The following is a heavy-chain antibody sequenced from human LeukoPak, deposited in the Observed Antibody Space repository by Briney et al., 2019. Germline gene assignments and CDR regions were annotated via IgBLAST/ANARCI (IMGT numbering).Heavy chain of an antibody. J-gene: IGHJ6*02. CDR1: GGSISSGSYY. D-gene: IGHD6-13*01. V-gene: IGHV4-61*02. CDR3: ARKAATQYYYYGMDV. CDR2: IYTSGST. Sequence: SETLSLTCTVSGGSISSGSYYWSWIRQPAGKGLEWIGRIYTSGSTNYNPSLKSRVTISVDTSKNQFSLKLSSVTAADTAVYYCARKAATQYYYYGMDVWGQGTTVTDSS.